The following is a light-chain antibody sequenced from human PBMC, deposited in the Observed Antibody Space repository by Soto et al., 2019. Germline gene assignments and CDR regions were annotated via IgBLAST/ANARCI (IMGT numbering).Light chain of an antibody. J-gene: IGKJ4*01. CDR3: QQRSNWPLT. V-gene: IGKV3-11*01. CDR1: QSVSSH. CDR2: DAS. Sequence: EIVLTQSPATLSLSPGERAALSCRASQSVSSHLAWYQQKPGQAPRLLIYDASNRATGIPARFSGIGSGTDFTLIISSLAPEDLAVYYCQQRSNWPLTFGGGTKVEIK.